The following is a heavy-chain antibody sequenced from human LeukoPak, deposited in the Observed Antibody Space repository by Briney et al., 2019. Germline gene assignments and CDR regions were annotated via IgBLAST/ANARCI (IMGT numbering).Heavy chain of an antibody. V-gene: IGHV2-70*11. CDR1: GFSLTTSGMC. CDR3: ARMRRGYSYGHFDY. CDR2: LDWDDDK. Sequence: SGPALVKPTQTLTLTCTFSGFSLTTSGMCVSWIRQPPGKALQGLARLDWDDDKYYSTSLKTRLTISKDTSKNQVVLTMTNMDPVDTATYYCARMRRGYSYGHFDYWGQGTLVTVSS. J-gene: IGHJ4*02. D-gene: IGHD5-18*01.